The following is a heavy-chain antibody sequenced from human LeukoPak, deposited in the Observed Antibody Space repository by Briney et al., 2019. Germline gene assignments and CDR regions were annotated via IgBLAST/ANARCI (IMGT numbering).Heavy chain of an antibody. J-gene: IGHJ3*02. CDR1: GFTFSSYG. Sequence: PGGSLRLSCAASGFTFSSYGMHWVRQAPGQGLEWMGIINPSGGNTNYAQNFQGRVTMTRDTSTSTVYMELSSLRSEDTAVYYCARVRDGYNDAYDIWGQGTMVTVPS. V-gene: IGHV1-46*01. CDR3: ARVRDGYNDAYDI. CDR2: INPSGGNT. D-gene: IGHD5-24*01.